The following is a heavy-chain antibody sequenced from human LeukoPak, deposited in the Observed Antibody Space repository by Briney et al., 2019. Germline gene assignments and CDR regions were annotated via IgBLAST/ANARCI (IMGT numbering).Heavy chain of an antibody. CDR1: GGSFSGYY. CDR3: ARGPSSNYDSSGYYGFPLFDY. D-gene: IGHD3-22*01. V-gene: IGHV4-34*01. J-gene: IGHJ4*02. Sequence: SETLSLTCAVYGGSFSGYYWSWIRQPPGRGLEWIGEINHSGSTNYNPSLKSRVTISVDTSKNQFSLKLSSVTAADTAVYYCARGPSSNYDSSGYYGFPLFDYWGQGTLVTVSS. CDR2: INHSGST.